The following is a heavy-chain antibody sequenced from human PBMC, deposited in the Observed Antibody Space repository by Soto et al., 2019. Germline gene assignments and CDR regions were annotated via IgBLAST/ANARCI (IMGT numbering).Heavy chain of an antibody. CDR2: INVKDGHI. CDR1: GYSFSKYG. J-gene: IGHJ4*02. Sequence: QVQLVQSGAEVKEPGATVKVSCKASGYSFSKYGISWVRQAPGQGLEWLGWINVKDGHINYGRNFQGRLILTTDTSTTTAYRELRTLRFDDTAVYYCARDFDFLFDYWGQGTWVTVSS. CDR3: ARDFDFLFDY. V-gene: IGHV1-18*01.